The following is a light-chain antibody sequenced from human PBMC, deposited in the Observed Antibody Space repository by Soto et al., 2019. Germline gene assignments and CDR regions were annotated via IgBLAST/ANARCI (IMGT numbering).Light chain of an antibody. V-gene: IGLV2-14*01. Sequence: QSALTQPASVSGSPGQSITISCSATSSDVGGYNYVSWYQQHPGKAPKLVIFDVSDRPSGVSNRFSGSKSGNTASLTISGLQAEDEADYYCSSYTSSSTRVFGTGTKLTVL. CDR3: SSYTSSSTRV. J-gene: IGLJ1*01. CDR2: DVS. CDR1: SSDVGGYNY.